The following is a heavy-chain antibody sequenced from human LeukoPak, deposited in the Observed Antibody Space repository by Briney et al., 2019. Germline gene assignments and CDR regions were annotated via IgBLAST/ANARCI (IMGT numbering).Heavy chain of an antibody. CDR1: GYSISSGYY. CDR2: IYHSGST. V-gene: IGHV4-38-2*02. CDR3: ARSLGWLSTYDAFDI. J-gene: IGHJ3*02. D-gene: IGHD3-3*01. Sequence: SETLSLTCTVSGYSISSGYYWGWIRPPPGKGLEWIGSIYHSGSTSYNPSLKSRVTISVDTSKNQFSLKLSSVTAADTAVYYCARSLGWLSTYDAFDIWGQGTMVTVSS.